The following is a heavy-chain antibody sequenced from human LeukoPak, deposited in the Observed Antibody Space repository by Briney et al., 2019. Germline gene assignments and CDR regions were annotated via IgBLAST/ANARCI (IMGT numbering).Heavy chain of an antibody. J-gene: IGHJ3*02. CDR3: VRERCSGGSCSYGAFDI. CDR2: IYTSGST. V-gene: IGHV4-61*02. Sequence: ASETLSLTCTVSGGSISSGSYYWSWIRQPAGKGLEWIGRIYTSGSTNYNPSLKSRVTISVDTSKNQFSLKLSSVTAADTAVYYCVRERCSGGSCSYGAFDIWGQGTMVTVSS. CDR1: GGSISSGSYY. D-gene: IGHD2-15*01.